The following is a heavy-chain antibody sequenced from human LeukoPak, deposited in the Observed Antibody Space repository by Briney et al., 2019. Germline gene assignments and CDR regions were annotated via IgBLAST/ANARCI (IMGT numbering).Heavy chain of an antibody. CDR2: ISNDGGGT. CDR3: AKGSSGYFADL. CDR1: GFIFNNYG. D-gene: IGHD3-22*01. V-gene: IGHV3-23*01. Sequence: AGSLRLSCAASGFIFNNYGLIWVRQAPGKGLEWVSAISNDGGGTQYADFVEGRFTISRDNSKNTLFLQMSSRRAEDTAPYYCAKGSSGYFADLWGQGTLVTVSS. J-gene: IGHJ5*02.